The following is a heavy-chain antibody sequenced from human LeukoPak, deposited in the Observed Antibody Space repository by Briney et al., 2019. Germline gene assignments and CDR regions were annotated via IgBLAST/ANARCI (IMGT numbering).Heavy chain of an antibody. CDR3: AKVGGRYDDY. D-gene: IGHD1-26*01. CDR1: GFTFSSYV. J-gene: IGHJ4*02. V-gene: IGHV3-23*01. Sequence: GGSLRLSCAASGFTFSSYVMHWVRQAPGKGLEWVSAISGSGGSTYYADSVKGRFTISRDNSKNTLYLQMNSLRAEDTAVYYCAKVGGRYDDYWGQGTLVTVSS. CDR2: ISGSGGST.